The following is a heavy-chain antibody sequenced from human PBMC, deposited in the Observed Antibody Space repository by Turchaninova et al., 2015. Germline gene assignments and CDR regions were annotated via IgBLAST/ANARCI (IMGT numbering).Heavy chain of an antibody. J-gene: IGHJ4*02. CDR3: ARVNSGAAAGTLDY. V-gene: IGHV4-34*01. Sequence: LQQWGAGLLKPSETLSLTCAVYGGSFSGYYWSWIRQPPGKGLEWIGEINHSGSTNHNPSPKSRVPITGNTSKNQFPLKLSPVTTGDTAVYYYARVNSGAAAGTLDYWGQGTLVTVSS. D-gene: IGHD6-13*01. CDR2: INHSGST. CDR1: GGSFSGYY.